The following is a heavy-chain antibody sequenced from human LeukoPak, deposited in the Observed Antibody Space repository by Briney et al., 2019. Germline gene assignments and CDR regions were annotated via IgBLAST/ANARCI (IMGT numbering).Heavy chain of an antibody. D-gene: IGHD3-10*01. V-gene: IGHV3-23*01. J-gene: IGHJ6*02. CDR3: ARDSWFGESYYGMDV. CDR1: GFTFNIYA. Sequence: GGSLRLSCTTSGFTFNIYAMSWVRQAPGKGLEWVSGISSSGVDTSYADSVKGRFTISRDNSKNTLYLQMNSLRAEDTAVYYCARDSWFGESYYGMDVWGQGTTVTVSS. CDR2: ISSSGVDT.